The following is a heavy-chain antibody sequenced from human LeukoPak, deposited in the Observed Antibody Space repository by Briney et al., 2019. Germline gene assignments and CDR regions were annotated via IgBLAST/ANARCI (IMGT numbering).Heavy chain of an antibody. Sequence: SETLSLTCTVSGGSISSSTYYWGWMRQPPGKGLEWIGSIYYSGTTYYNPSLKSRVTISVDTSKNQFSLKLSSVTAADTAVYYCASHLKDYDSSGYPDYWGQGTLVTVSS. CDR3: ASHLKDYDSSGYPDY. CDR1: GGSISSSTYY. CDR2: IYYSGTT. D-gene: IGHD3-22*01. J-gene: IGHJ4*02. V-gene: IGHV4-39*07.